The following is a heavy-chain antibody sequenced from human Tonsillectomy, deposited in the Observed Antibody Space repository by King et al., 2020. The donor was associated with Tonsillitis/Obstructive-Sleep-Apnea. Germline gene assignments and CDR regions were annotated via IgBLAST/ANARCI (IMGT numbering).Heavy chain of an antibody. J-gene: IGHJ4*02. D-gene: IGHD2-2*02. CDR3: AREGYCNSPICYKAAYRPFDY. CDR1: GFTFSSYG. Sequence: VQLVESGGGVVQPGRSLRLSCAASGFTFSSYGIHWVRQAPGKGLEWVAVVWYDGNNKYYADSVKGRFTVSRDNSKNTLYLQMNSLRAEDTAVYYCAREGYCNSPICYKAAYRPFDYWGQGTLVTVSS. V-gene: IGHV3-33*01. CDR2: VWYDGNNK.